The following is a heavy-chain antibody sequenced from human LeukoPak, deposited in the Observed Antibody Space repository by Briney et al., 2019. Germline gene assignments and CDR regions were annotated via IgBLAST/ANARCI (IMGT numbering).Heavy chain of an antibody. CDR1: GGSISSYY. D-gene: IGHD2-15*01. Sequence: KPSETLSLTCTVSGGSISSYYWSWIRQPPGKGLEWIGYIYYSGSTNYNPSLKSRVTISVDTSKNQFSLKLSSVTAADTAVYYCARVSEDEGYCSGGSCYAVDYWGQGTLVTVSS. CDR3: ARVSEDEGYCSGGSCYAVDY. J-gene: IGHJ4*02. V-gene: IGHV4-59*01. CDR2: IYYSGST.